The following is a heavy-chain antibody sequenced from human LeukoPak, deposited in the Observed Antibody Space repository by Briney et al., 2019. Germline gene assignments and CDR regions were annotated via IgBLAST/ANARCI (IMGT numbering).Heavy chain of an antibody. D-gene: IGHD1-1*01. CDR1: GFTFTSYA. V-gene: IGHV3-21*01. J-gene: IGHJ4*02. CDR2: ISSSSSNI. Sequence: GGSLRLSCAASGFTFTSYAMNWVRQAPGKGLEWVSSISSSSSNINYAGSVRGRFTISRDNAKNSLFLQMDSLRGEDTAVYYCARCTTGKTFGSLREIKKSREIDYWGQGTLVTVSS. CDR3: ARCTTGKTFGSLREIKKSREIDY.